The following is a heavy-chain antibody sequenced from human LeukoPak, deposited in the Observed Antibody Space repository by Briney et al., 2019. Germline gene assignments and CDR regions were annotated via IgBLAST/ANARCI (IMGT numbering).Heavy chain of an antibody. Sequence: RGSLRLSCAASGFTFSSYGMHWVRQAPGKGLEWVAVICYDGSNKYYADSVKGRFTISRDNSKNTLYLQMNSLRAEDTAVYYCARDGCLTQLPPGDYYYYGMDVWGQGTTVTVSS. J-gene: IGHJ6*02. V-gene: IGHV3-33*01. CDR3: ARDGCLTQLPPGDYYYYGMDV. CDR2: ICYDGSNK. CDR1: GFTFSSYG. D-gene: IGHD2-2*01.